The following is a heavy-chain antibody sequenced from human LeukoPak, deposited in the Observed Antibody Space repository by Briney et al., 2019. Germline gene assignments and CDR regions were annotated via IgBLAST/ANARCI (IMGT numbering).Heavy chain of an antibody. Sequence: PSETLSLTCTVSGGSISGYYWSWIRQPPGKGLEWIGEINHSGSTNYNPSLKSRVTISVDTSKNQFSLKLSSVTAADTAVYYCARPYYYDSSGSGDAFDIWGQGTMVTVSS. D-gene: IGHD3-22*01. V-gene: IGHV4-34*01. CDR1: GGSISGYY. CDR3: ARPYYYDSSGSGDAFDI. J-gene: IGHJ3*02. CDR2: INHSGST.